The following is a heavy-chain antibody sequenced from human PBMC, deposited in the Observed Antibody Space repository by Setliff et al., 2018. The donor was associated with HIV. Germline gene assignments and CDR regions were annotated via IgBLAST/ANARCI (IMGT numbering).Heavy chain of an antibody. J-gene: IGHJ3*02. D-gene: IGHD1-7*01. Sequence: LRLSCAASGFTFSAHGMHWVRQAPGKGLEWVAFINYDVSYEHYADSVKDRVTISRDNSKDTLYLQMNSLREEDTAVYYCTKDGDNFNWDYDAFDIWGQGTMVT. CDR2: INYDVSYE. V-gene: IGHV3-30*02. CDR1: GFTFSAHG. CDR3: TKDGDNFNWDYDAFDI.